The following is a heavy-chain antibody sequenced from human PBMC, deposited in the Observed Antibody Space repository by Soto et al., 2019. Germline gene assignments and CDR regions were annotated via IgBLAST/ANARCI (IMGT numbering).Heavy chain of an antibody. CDR1: GGTFSSYA. D-gene: IGHD1-7*01. CDR3: ARDITGTTYYYYGMDV. J-gene: IGHJ6*02. V-gene: IGHV1-69*01. Sequence: QVQLVQSGAEVKKPGSSVKVSCKASGGTFSSYAISWVRQAPGQGLEWMGGIIPIFGTANYAQKFQGRVTITADESTSTAYMELSSLRSEDTAVYYCARDITGTTYYYYGMDVWGQGTTVTVSS. CDR2: IIPIFGTA.